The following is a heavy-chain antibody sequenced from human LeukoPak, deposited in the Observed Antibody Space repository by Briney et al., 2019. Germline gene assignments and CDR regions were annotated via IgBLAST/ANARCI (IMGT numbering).Heavy chain of an antibody. Sequence: GASVKVSCKASGYTFTGYYMHWVRQAPGQGLEGMGWINPNSGGTNYAQKFQGRVTMTRDTSISTAYMELSRLRSDDTAVYYCARDAETYYYVSSGYYRGDAFDIWGQGTMVTVSS. J-gene: IGHJ3*02. CDR2: INPNSGGT. V-gene: IGHV1-2*02. D-gene: IGHD3-22*01. CDR3: ARDAETYYYVSSGYYRGDAFDI. CDR1: GYTFTGYY.